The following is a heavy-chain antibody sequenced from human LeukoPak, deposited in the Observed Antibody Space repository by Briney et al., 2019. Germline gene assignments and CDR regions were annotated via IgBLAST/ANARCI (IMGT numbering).Heavy chain of an antibody. Sequence: GRSLRLSCAASGFTFDNHAMHWVRQVPGRGLEWVSGINENSATTAYADSIEGRFTISRDNAKNSLYLQMNRLRTEDAAFYYCARRTVTTSSRGPFDSWGQGTLVTVSS. D-gene: IGHD4-17*01. CDR3: ARRTVTTSSRGPFDS. V-gene: IGHV3-9*01. CDR2: INENSATT. J-gene: IGHJ4*02. CDR1: GFTFDNHA.